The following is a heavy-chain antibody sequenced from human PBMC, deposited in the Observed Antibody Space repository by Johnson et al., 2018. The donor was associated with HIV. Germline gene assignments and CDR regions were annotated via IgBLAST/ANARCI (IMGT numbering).Heavy chain of an antibody. V-gene: IGHV3-13*01. CDR3: ASADYNWVSPGAFDI. CDR1: GFTVSSNY. Sequence: VQLVESGGGVVQPGRSLRLSCAASGFTVSSNYMSWVRQAPGKGLEWVSVIGTAGEAYYQGSVKGRFTISRENAKNSFYLQMNSLRAGDTAVYYCASADYNWVSPGAFDIWGQGTMVTVSS. D-gene: IGHD1-20*01. J-gene: IGHJ3*02. CDR2: IGTAGEA.